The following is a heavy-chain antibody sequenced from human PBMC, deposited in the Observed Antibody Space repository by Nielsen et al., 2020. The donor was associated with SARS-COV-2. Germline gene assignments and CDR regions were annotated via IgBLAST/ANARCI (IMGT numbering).Heavy chain of an antibody. Sequence: WIRQPPGKGLEWVGFIRSKAYGGTTEYAASVKGRFTISRDDSKSIAYLQMNSLKTEDTAVYYCTRTGDRYYYDSSGYYGGYWGQGTLVTVSS. D-gene: IGHD3-22*01. CDR2: IRSKAYGGTT. J-gene: IGHJ4*02. V-gene: IGHV3-49*02. CDR3: TRTGDRYYYDSSGYYGGY.